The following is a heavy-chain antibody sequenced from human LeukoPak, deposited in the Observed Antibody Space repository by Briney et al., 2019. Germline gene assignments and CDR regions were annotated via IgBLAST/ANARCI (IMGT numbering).Heavy chain of an antibody. CDR2: INHSGRT. J-gene: IGHJ4*02. V-gene: IGHV4-34*01. CDR1: GGSFSGYY. CDR3: ARGVAARPRVDY. D-gene: IGHD6-6*01. Sequence: PSETLSLTCAVYGGSFSGYYWSWIRQPPGKGLEWIGEINHSGRTNYNPSLKSRVTISVDTSKNQFSLKLSSVTAADTAVYYCARGVAARPRVDYWGQGTLVTVSS.